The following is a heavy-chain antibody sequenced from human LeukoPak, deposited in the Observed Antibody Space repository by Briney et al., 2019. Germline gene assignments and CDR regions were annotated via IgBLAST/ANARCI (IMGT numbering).Heavy chain of an antibody. Sequence: SETLSLTCAVYGGSFSGYYWSWIRQPPGKGLEWIGEINHSGSTNYNPSLKSRVTISVDTSKNQFSLKLSSVTAADTAVYYCARDRRGDFWSGYYDYWGQGTLVTVSS. D-gene: IGHD3-3*01. CDR2: INHSGST. CDR3: ARDRRGDFWSGYYDY. V-gene: IGHV4-34*01. J-gene: IGHJ4*02. CDR1: GGSFSGYY.